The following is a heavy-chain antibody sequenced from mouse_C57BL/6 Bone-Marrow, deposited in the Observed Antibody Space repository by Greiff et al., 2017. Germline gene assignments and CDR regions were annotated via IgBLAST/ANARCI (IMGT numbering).Heavy chain of an antibody. CDR1: GFTFTDYY. Sequence: DVKLVESGGGLVQPGGSLSLSCAASGFTFTDYYMSWVRQPPGKALEWLGFIGNKANGYTTESSASVKGRFTISRDNSKCILYLQMNALRADDSATYYCASGITTPYYAMDYWGQGTSVTVAS. CDR3: ASGITTPYYAMDY. J-gene: IGHJ4*01. CDR2: IGNKANGYTT. V-gene: IGHV7-3*01. D-gene: IGHD2-4*01.